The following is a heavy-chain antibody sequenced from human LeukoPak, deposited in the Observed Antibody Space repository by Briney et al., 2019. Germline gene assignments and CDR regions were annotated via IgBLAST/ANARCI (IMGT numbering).Heavy chain of an antibody. J-gene: IGHJ6*02. V-gene: IGHV1-8*01. Sequence: ASGKVSCKASGYTFTSYEINWVRQATGQGLEWRGWMKPNSGNTGYAQKCQGRVTMTSNTSISTAYMELSSLRSEDTAVYYCASSAPRIYDILTGYYVDRYGMDVWGQGTTVTVSS. CDR2: MKPNSGNT. CDR3: ASSAPRIYDILTGYYVDRYGMDV. CDR1: GYTFTSYE. D-gene: IGHD3-9*01.